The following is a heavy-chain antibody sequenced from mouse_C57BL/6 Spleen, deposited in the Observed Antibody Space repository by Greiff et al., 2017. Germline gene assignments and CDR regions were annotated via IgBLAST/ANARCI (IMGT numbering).Heavy chain of an antibody. J-gene: IGHJ2*01. D-gene: IGHD2-4*01. V-gene: IGHV1-55*01. Sequence: VQLQQSGAELVKPGASVKMSCKASGYTFTSYWITWVKQRPGQGLEWIGDIYPGSGSTNYNEKFKSKATLTVDTSSSTAYMQLSSLTSEDSAVYYCAREDDDYDGLNYWGQGTTLTVSS. CDR3: AREDDDYDGLNY. CDR2: IYPGSGST. CDR1: GYTFTSYW.